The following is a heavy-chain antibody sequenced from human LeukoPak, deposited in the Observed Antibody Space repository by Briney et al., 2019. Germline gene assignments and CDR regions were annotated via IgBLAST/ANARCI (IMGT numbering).Heavy chain of an antibody. CDR1: GFTFSTYA. CDR3: ARGGAYCRGDCPLDAFDP. D-gene: IGHD2-21*02. V-gene: IGHV3-30-3*01. J-gene: IGHJ3*01. Sequence: PGGSLRLSCAASGFTFSTYAMYWVRQAPGKGLEWVAHMSYDEGTKYYADSVKGRFTISRDNSKNTLYLQMNSLRAEDTAFYYCARGGAYCRGDCPLDAFDPWGQGTMVTVSS. CDR2: MSYDEGTK.